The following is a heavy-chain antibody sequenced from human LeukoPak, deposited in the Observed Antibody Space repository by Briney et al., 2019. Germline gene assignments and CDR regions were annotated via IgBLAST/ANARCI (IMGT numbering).Heavy chain of an antibody. CDR2: IHTSGST. J-gene: IGHJ4*02. D-gene: IGHD3-22*01. V-gene: IGHV4-4*07. Sequence: SETLSLTCTVSGGSISSYYWSWIRQPAGKGLEWIGHIHTSGSTNYSPSLKSRVTMSVDTSKNQFSLKLSSVTAADTAVYYCARDRYYYDSSASYFDYWGEGALVTVSS. CDR3: ARDRYYYDSSASYFDY. CDR1: GGSISSYY.